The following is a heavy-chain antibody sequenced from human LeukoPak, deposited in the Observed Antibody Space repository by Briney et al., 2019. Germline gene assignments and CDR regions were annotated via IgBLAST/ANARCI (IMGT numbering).Heavy chain of an antibody. CDR2: INPSGGST. CDR3: ARENSARGPPDY. V-gene: IGHV1-46*01. D-gene: IGHD1-26*01. CDR1: GYTFTSYY. J-gene: IGHJ4*02. Sequence: ASVKVSCKASGYTFTSYYMHWVRQAPGQGLEWMGIINPSGGSTSYAQKFQGRVAMTRDTSTSTVYMELSSLRSEDTAVYYCARENSARGPPDYWGQGTLVTVSS.